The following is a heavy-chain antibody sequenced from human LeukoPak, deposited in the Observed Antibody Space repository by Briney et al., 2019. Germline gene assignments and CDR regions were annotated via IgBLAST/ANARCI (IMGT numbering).Heavy chain of an antibody. V-gene: IGHV4-59*01. CDR3: ARGPFRDSSSWYYFDF. CDR1: GDSISSYF. CDR2: VYYSGST. Sequence: SETLSLTCTVSGDSISSYFWSWIRQPPGKGLEWIGYVYYSGSTNYNPSLKSRVTISVDTSKNQFSLNLRSVTAADTAVYYCARGPFRDSSSWYYFDFWGQGTLVAVSS. D-gene: IGHD6-13*01. J-gene: IGHJ4*02.